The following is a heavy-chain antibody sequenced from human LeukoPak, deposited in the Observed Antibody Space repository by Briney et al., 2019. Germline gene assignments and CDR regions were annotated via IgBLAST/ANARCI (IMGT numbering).Heavy chain of an antibody. D-gene: IGHD3-22*01. V-gene: IGHV3-21*01. Sequence: GGSLRLSCAASGFTFSSYSMNWVRQAPGKGLEWVSSISSSSSYIYYADSVKGRFTISRDNAKNSLYLQMNSLRAEDTAVYYCARDLYYDSSGYYPEGLLDYWGQGTLVTVSS. CDR2: ISSSSSYI. J-gene: IGHJ4*02. CDR3: ARDLYYDSSGYYPEGLLDY. CDR1: GFTFSSYS.